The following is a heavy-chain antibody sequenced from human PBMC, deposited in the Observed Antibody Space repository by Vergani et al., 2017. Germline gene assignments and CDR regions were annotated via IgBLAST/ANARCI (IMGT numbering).Heavy chain of an antibody. CDR3: AREAGQLWPTYYYYYYMDL. CDR2: INHSGST. V-gene: IGHV4-34*01. Sequence: QVQLQQWGAGLLKPSETLSLTCAVYGGSFSGYYWSWIRQPPGKGLEWIGEINHSGSTNYNPSLKSRVTISVDTSKNQFSLKLSSVTAADTAVYYCAREAGQLWPTYYYYYYMDLWGKGTTVTVSS. J-gene: IGHJ6*03. D-gene: IGHD5-18*01. CDR1: GGSFSGYY.